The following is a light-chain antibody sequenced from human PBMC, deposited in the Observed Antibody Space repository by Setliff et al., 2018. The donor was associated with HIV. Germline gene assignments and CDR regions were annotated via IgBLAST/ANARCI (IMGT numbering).Light chain of an antibody. CDR3: TSYASSSTLYV. J-gene: IGLJ1*01. CDR1: SSNIGAGYD. CDR2: GNS. Sequence: QSVLTQPPSVSGAPGQRVTFSCTGSSSNIGAGYDVHWYQQLPGTAPKLLIYGNSNRPSGVPDRFSGSKSGTSASLAITGLQAEDEADYYCTSYASSSTLYVFGTGTKVTVL. V-gene: IGLV1-40*01.